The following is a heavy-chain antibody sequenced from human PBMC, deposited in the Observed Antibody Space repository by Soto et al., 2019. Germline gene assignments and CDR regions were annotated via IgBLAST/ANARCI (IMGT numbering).Heavy chain of an antibody. D-gene: IGHD3-9*01. V-gene: IGHV1-69*12. CDR1: GGTFSSYA. J-gene: IGHJ2*01. CDR3: ARGPMATGTTIRNVDL. CDR2: IIPIFGTP. Sequence: QVHLVQSGAEVKKPGSSVKVSCKASGGTFSSYAISWLRQAPGQGLEWMGGIIPIFGTPNYAQKFRGRVPSTADESPTTSHTELSRLRSEDTAVYSWARGPMATGTTIRNVDLWGRGTRVTVSS.